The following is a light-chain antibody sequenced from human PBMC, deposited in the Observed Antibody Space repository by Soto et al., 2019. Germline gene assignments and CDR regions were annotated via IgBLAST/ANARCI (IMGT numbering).Light chain of an antibody. J-gene: IGKJ1*01. CDR1: QSVSSSY. Sequence: EIVLTQSPGTLSLSPGERATLSCRASQSVSSSYLAWYQQKPGQAPRLLIYGASSRATGIPDRFSGSGSGTDFTLTISRLEPEDCAVYYCQQKTFGQGTKVEIK. CDR2: GAS. CDR3: QQKT. V-gene: IGKV3-20*01.